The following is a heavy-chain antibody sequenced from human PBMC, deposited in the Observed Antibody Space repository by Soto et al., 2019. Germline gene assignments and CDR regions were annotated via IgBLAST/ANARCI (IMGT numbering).Heavy chain of an antibody. V-gene: IGHV1-24*01. J-gene: IGHJ6*03. CDR2: FDPEDGET. CDR1: GYTLTELS. CDR3: ATSAGPPPKNYYYYMDV. Sequence: ASVKVSCKVSGYTLTELSMHWVRQAPGQGLEWMGGFDPEDGETIYAQKFQGRVTMTEDTSTDTAYMELSSLGSEDTAVYYCATSAGPPPKNYYYYMDVWGKGTTVTVSS.